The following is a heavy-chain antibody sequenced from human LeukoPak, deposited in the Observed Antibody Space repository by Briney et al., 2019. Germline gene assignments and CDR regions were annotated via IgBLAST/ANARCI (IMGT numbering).Heavy chain of an antibody. V-gene: IGHV1-18*01. D-gene: IGHD4-23*01. CDR1: GYTFTSYA. CDR3: ARDRRYGGNTLDY. CDR2: ISAYNGNT. J-gene: IGHJ4*02. Sequence: ASVKVSCKASGYTFTSYAMNWVRQAPGQGLEWMGWISAYNGNTNYAQKLQGRVTMTTDTSTSTAYMELRSLRSDDTAVYYCARDRRYGGNTLDYWGREPWSPSPQ.